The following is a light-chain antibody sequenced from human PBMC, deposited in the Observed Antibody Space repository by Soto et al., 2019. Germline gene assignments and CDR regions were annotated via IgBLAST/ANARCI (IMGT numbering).Light chain of an antibody. CDR3: EQRATWPPALT. J-gene: IGKJ4*01. CDR1: QSVCTL. CDR2: EAS. V-gene: IGKV3-11*01. Sequence: EIVLTQSPATLSLSPGDRATLSCRASQSVCTLLAWYQHRPCQSPRLLIYEASNRATGVPPRFSGSGSGTDFTLTISSLEPEDFAFYYCEQRATWPPALTFGGGTHIEVK.